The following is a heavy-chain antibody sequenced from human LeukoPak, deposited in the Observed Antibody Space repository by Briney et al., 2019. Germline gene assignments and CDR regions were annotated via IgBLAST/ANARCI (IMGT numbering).Heavy chain of an antibody. Sequence: ASVKVSCKASGYTSTSYYMHWVRQAPGQGLEWMGIINPSGGSTSYAQKFQGRVTMTRDTSTSTVYMELSSLRSEDTAVYYCASTSYCGGDCYNNWFDPWGQGTLVTVSS. CDR1: GYTSTSYY. V-gene: IGHV1-46*03. CDR2: INPSGGST. J-gene: IGHJ5*02. D-gene: IGHD2-21*01. CDR3: ASTSYCGGDCYNNWFDP.